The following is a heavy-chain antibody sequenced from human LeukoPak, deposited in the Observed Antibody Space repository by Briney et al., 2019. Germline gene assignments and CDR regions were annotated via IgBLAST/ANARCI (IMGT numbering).Heavy chain of an antibody. CDR2: INPNSGGT. Sequence: ASVKVSCKASGYSFIGYYMHWMRQAPGQGLEWMGWINPNSGGTNYAQKFQGRVTMTRDTSISTAYMELSRLRSDDTAVYYCARDQGGVSGYDDDYYYYYMDVWGKGTTVTVSS. V-gene: IGHV1-2*02. D-gene: IGHD5-12*01. CDR1: GYSFIGYY. CDR3: ARDQGGVSGYDDDYYYYYMDV. J-gene: IGHJ6*03.